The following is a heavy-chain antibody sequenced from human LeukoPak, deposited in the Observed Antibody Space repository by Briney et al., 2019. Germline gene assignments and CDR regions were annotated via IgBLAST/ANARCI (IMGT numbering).Heavy chain of an antibody. J-gene: IGHJ4*02. V-gene: IGHV4-34*01. CDR2: INHSGST. CDR3: ARRKVEMATIRNRGHFDC. CDR1: GGSFSGYY. D-gene: IGHD5-24*01. Sequence: SETLSLTCAVYGGSFSGYYWSWIRQPPGKGLEWIGEINHSGSTNYNPSLKSRVTISVDTSKNQFSLKLSSVTAADTAVYYCARRKVEMATIRNRGHFDCWGQGTLVTVSS.